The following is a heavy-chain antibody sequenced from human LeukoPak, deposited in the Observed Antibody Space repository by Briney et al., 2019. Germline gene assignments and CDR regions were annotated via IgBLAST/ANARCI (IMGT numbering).Heavy chain of an antibody. V-gene: IGHV4-59*01. CDR2: IYYSGST. CDR3: ARDSVTNFAFDP. CDR1: GGSISSYY. D-gene: IGHD3-3*01. Sequence: PSGTLSLTCTVSGGSISSYYWSWIRQPPGKGLEWIGYIYYSGSTNYNPSLKSRVTISVDTSKNQFSLKLSSVTAADTAVYYCARDSVTNFAFDPWGQGTLVTVSS. J-gene: IGHJ5*02.